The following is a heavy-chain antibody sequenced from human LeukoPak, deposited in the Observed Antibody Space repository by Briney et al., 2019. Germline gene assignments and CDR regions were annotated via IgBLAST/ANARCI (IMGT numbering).Heavy chain of an antibody. CDR3: ARGDDPYCSSTSCYVSPKFDP. V-gene: IGHV1-18*01. CDR1: GYTFTSYG. CDR2: ISAYNGNT. D-gene: IGHD2-2*01. J-gene: IGHJ5*02. Sequence: GASVKVSCKASGYTFTSYGISWVRQAPGRGLEWMGWISAYNGNTNYAQKLQGRVTMTTDTSTSTAYMELRSLRSDDTAVYYCARGDDPYCSSTSCYVSPKFDPWGQGTLVTVSS.